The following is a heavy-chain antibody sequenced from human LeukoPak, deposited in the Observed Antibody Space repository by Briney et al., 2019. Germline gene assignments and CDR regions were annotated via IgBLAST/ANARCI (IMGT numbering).Heavy chain of an antibody. Sequence: GGSLRLSCAASGFTFSSYEMNWVRQAPGKGLEWVSYISSSGSTIYYADSVKGRFTISRDNAKNSLYLQMNSLGAEATAVYYGARFSGDGSSDYWGQGTLVTVSS. CDR1: GFTFSSYE. CDR3: ARFSGDGSSDY. V-gene: IGHV3-48*03. D-gene: IGHD6-6*01. J-gene: IGHJ4*02. CDR2: ISSSGSTI.